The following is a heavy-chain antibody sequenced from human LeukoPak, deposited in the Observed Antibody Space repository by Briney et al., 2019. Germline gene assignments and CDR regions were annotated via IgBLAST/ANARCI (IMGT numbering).Heavy chain of an antibody. Sequence: SETLSLTCAVYGGSFSGYYWSWIRQPPGKGLEWIGEINHSGSTNYNPSLKSRVTISVDTSKNQFSLKLSSVTAADTAVYYCARLPDIVVVPAAPDAFDIWGQATMVTVCS. J-gene: IGHJ3*02. CDR2: INHSGST. CDR1: GGSFSGYY. CDR3: ARLPDIVVVPAAPDAFDI. D-gene: IGHD2-2*01. V-gene: IGHV4-34*01.